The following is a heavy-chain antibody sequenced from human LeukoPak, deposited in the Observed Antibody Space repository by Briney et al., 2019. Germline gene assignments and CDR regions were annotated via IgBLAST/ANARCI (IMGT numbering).Heavy chain of an antibody. D-gene: IGHD3-22*01. CDR2: INPNSGGT. V-gene: IGHV1-2*02. CDR3: ARDRRYDSSGYLSDY. J-gene: IGHJ4*02. CDR1: GYTFTSYY. Sequence: ASVKVSCKASGYTFTSYYMHWVRQAPGQGLEWMGWINPNSGGTNYAQKFQGRVTMTRDTSISTAYMELSRLRSDDTAVYYCARDRRYDSSGYLSDYWGQGTLVTVSS.